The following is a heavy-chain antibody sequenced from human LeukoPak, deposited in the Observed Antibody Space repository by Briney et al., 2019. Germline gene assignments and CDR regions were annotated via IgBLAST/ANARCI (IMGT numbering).Heavy chain of an antibody. J-gene: IGHJ5*02. V-gene: IGHV1-69*06. Sequence: GSSVKVSCKASGGTFSSYAISWVRQAPGQGLEWMGGIIPIFGTANYAQKFQGRITITADKSTSTAYMELSSLRSEDTAVYYCARDPARAVTTNFPLDPWGQGTLVTVSS. CDR2: IIPIFGTA. CDR3: ARDPARAVTTNFPLDP. D-gene: IGHD4-17*01. CDR1: GGTFSSYA.